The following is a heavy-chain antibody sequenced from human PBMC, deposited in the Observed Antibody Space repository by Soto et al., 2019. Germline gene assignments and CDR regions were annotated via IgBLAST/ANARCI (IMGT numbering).Heavy chain of an antibody. J-gene: IGHJ3*02. V-gene: IGHV3-30*18. D-gene: IGHD3-22*01. Sequence: PGGSLRLSCAASGFIFSSYGMHWVRQAPGKGLEWVAVISYDGNNKYYGDSVKGRFTISRDNSKNTLYLQMNSLRDEDTAVYYCAKDLGSDSSDAFGIWGQGTMVTVSS. CDR2: ISYDGNNK. CDR1: GFIFSSYG. CDR3: AKDLGSDSSDAFGI.